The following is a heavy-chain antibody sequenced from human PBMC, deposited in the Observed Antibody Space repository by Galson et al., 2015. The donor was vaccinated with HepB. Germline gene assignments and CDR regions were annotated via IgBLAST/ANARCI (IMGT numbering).Heavy chain of an antibody. V-gene: IGHV3-23*01. CDR2: ISGRGDNT. CDR3: GKDPVRASYRPYGMDV. D-gene: IGHD5-18*01. Sequence: SLRLSCAASGFTFNSYAMSWVRQAPGKGLEWVSSISGRGDNTYYADSVKGRFTISRDNSKKMVFLQMNNLRAEDTALYYCGKDPVRASYRPYGMDVWGQGTLVTVSS. CDR1: GFTFNSYA. J-gene: IGHJ4*02.